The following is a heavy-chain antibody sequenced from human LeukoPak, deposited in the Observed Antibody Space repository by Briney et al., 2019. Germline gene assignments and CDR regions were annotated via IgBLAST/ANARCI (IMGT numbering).Heavy chain of an antibody. CDR3: ARDSRDYGSFDY. V-gene: IGHV4-61*01. CDR1: GGSFSSGSYY. D-gene: IGHD4-17*01. J-gene: IGHJ4*02. Sequence: SETLSLTCTVSGGSFSSGSYYWSWIRQPPGKGLEWIGYIYYSGSTNYNPSLKSRVTISVDTSKNQFSLKLSSVTAADTAVYYCARDSRDYGSFDYWGQGTLVTVAS. CDR2: IYYSGST.